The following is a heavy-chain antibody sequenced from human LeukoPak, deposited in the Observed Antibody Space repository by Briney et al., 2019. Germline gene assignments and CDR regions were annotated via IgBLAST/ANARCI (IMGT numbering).Heavy chain of an antibody. J-gene: IGHJ4*01. V-gene: IGHV3-33*01. CDR1: GFRFSSYG. CDR3: ARERSLNTASLGY. CDR2: IWSDGNNK. D-gene: IGHD5-18*01. Sequence: PGGSLRLSCATSGFRFSSYGMHWVRQAPGKGLEWVAVIWSDGNNKHYADSVKGRFTISRDNSNSTLYLQMYSLRAEDTALYYCARERSLNTASLGYWGHGTLVTVSS.